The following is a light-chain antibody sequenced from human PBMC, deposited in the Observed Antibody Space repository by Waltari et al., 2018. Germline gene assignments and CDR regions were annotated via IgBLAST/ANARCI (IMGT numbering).Light chain of an antibody. CDR1: QSISSW. CDR3: QQYNSYSSYS. J-gene: IGKJ2*03. Sequence: DIQMTQSPSTLSASVGERVTITCRASQSISSWLDWYQQKPGKAPKLLIYKASSLESGVPSRFSGSGSRTEFTLTISSLQPDDFATYDCQQYNSYSSYSFGQGTKLEIK. CDR2: KAS. V-gene: IGKV1-5*03.